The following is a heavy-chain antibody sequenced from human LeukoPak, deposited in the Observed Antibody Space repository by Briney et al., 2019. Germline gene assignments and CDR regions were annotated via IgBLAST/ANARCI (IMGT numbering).Heavy chain of an antibody. CDR3: ARDHLMVRGDIPFDY. Sequence: ASVKVSCKASGYTFTSYAMHWVRQAPGQRLEWMGWINAGNGNTKYSQKFQGRVTITRDTFASTAYMELSSLRSEDTAVYYCARDHLMVRGDIPFDYWGQGTLVTVSS. CDR1: GYTFTSYA. J-gene: IGHJ4*02. V-gene: IGHV1-3*01. D-gene: IGHD3-10*01. CDR2: INAGNGNT.